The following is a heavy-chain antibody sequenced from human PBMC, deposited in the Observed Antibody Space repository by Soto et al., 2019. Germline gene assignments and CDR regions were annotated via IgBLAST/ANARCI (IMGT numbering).Heavy chain of an antibody. CDR3: ARALGNSSSPFYYYGMDV. J-gene: IGHJ6*02. V-gene: IGHV1-8*01. Sequence: ASVKVSCKASGYTFTSYDINWVRQATGQGLEWMGWMNPNSGNTGYAQKFQGRVTMTRNTSISTAYMELSSLRSEDTAVYYCARALGNSSSPFYYYGMDVWGQGTTVTVSS. D-gene: IGHD6-6*01. CDR2: MNPNSGNT. CDR1: GYTFTSYD.